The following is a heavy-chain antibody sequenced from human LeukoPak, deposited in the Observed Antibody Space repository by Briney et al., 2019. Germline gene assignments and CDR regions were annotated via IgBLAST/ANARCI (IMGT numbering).Heavy chain of an antibody. D-gene: IGHD2-15*01. V-gene: IGHV4-34*01. CDR3: ARRHRDCSGGSRLYYFDY. CDR2: INHSGST. J-gene: IGHJ4*02. CDR1: GGSISSYY. Sequence: SETLSLTCTVSGGSISSYYWSWIRQPPGKGLEWIGEINHSGSTNYNPSLKSRVTISVDTSKNQFSLKLSSVTAADTAVYYCARRHRDCSGGSRLYYFDYWGQGTLVTVSS.